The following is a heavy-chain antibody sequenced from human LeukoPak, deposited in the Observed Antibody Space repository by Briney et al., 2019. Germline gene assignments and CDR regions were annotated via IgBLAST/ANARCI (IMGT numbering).Heavy chain of an antibody. CDR3: ARDLESGYSSADDAFDI. J-gene: IGHJ3*02. Sequence: PGGSLRLSCAASGFTFDDYGMSWVRQAPGKGLEWVSGITWTGGSTVYADSVKGRFTISRDNAKNSLYLQMNSLRAEDTALYYCARDLESGYSSADDAFDIWGQGTMVTVSS. CDR2: ITWTGGST. D-gene: IGHD6-19*01. CDR1: GFTFDDYG. V-gene: IGHV3-20*04.